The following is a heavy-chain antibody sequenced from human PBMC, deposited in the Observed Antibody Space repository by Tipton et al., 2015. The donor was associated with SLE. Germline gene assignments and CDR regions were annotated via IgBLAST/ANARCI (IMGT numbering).Heavy chain of an antibody. CDR3: ARALNPRGNFDY. V-gene: IGHV4-59*12. Sequence: TLSLTCTVSGVSISSYYWSWIRQPPGKGLEWIGSIYHSGSTYYNPSLKSRVTISVDTSKNQFSLKLSSVTAADTAVYYCARALNPRGNFDYWGQGTLVTVSS. CDR1: GVSISSYY. D-gene: IGHD6-13*01. CDR2: IYHSGST. J-gene: IGHJ4*02.